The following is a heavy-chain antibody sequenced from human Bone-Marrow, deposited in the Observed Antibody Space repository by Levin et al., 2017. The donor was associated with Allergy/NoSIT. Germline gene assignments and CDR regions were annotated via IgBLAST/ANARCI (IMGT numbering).Heavy chain of an antibody. V-gene: IGHV3-15*01. CDR3: TTNDFWGGYSMNFFDY. CDR1: GLNFKSAW. J-gene: IGHJ4*02. Sequence: GGSLRLSCAASGLNFKSAWMSWVRQASGKGLEWVARIKSKTDGGTTDYATPVKDRFTISRDDSKNMLYLQLDSLNSDDTALYYCTTNDFWGGYSMNFFDYWGQGALVTVSS. D-gene: IGHD3-3*01. CDR2: IKSKTDGGTT.